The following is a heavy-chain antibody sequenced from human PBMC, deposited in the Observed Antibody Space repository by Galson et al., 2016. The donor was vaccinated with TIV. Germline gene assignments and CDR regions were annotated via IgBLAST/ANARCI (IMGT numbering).Heavy chain of an antibody. CDR2: TVPFFNTA. CDR3: ARGRQWLPPVE. CDR1: GGTFRSYT. D-gene: IGHD6-19*01. V-gene: IGHV1-69*05. J-gene: IGHJ4*02. Sequence: SVKVSCKASGGTFRSYTFSWVRQAPGQGLEWMGGTVPFFNTATYAQKFQGRVTIATDESTTTAYMDLGNLRSGDTAVYYCARGRQWLPPVEWGQGTLVTVSS.